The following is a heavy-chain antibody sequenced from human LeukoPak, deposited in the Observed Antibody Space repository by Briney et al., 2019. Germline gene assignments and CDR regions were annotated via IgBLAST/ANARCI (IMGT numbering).Heavy chain of an antibody. CDR2: ISSSSSYT. D-gene: IGHD5-24*01. CDR1: GFTFSDYY. CDR3: ARGGGRDGYPFDY. Sequence: GGSLRLSCAVSGFTFSDYYMSWIRQAPVKGLEWVSYISSSSSYTKYADSVKGRFTISRGNAKNSRYLQMNSLRAEDTGVYYCARGGGRDGYPFDYWGQGTLVTVSS. V-gene: IGHV3-11*05. J-gene: IGHJ4*02.